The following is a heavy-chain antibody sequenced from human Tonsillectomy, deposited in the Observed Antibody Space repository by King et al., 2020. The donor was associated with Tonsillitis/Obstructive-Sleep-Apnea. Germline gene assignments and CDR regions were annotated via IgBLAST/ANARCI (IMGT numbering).Heavy chain of an antibody. CDR2: INPNSGGT. Sequence: VQLVESGAEVKKPGASVKVSCKASGYTFTDYYLHWVRQAPGQGLEWMGRINPNSGGTNHAQEFQCRVTMTRDTSITAASIDLTRRRADDTAVYYCARGFHTTVTTLLDAFDLWGQGTMVTVSS. CDR3: ARGFHTTVTTLLDAFDL. CDR1: GYTFTDYY. V-gene: IGHV1-2*06. D-gene: IGHD4-17*01. J-gene: IGHJ3*01.